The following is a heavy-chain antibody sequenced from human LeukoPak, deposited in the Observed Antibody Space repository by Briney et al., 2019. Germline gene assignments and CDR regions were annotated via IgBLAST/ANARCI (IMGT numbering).Heavy chain of an antibody. Sequence: GGSLRLSCAASGFTFSSYTMSWVRQAPGKGLEWVSAITTSDGNTYYADSVKGRFTVSRDNSKNTLFLQMNSLRAEDTAVYYCAKDGGLWVSAHWGDSWGRGTLVTVSS. J-gene: IGHJ4*02. D-gene: IGHD7-27*01. CDR2: ITTSDGNT. CDR3: AKDGGLWVSAHWGDS. CDR1: GFTFSSYT. V-gene: IGHV3-23*01.